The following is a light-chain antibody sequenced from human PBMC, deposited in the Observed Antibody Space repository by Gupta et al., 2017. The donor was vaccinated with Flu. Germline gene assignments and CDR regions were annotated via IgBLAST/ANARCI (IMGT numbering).Light chain of an antibody. CDR3: QQYRSSPWT. V-gene: IGKV1-5*03. CDR1: QTIDSW. J-gene: IGKJ1*01. CDR2: KAS. Sequence: DTQLTQSPSTLSASAGDRVTITCRASQTIDSWLAWYQKKPGRAPKSLIYKASSLETGVPSRFSGSGSGTEFSLTISSLQPDDFATYYCQQYRSSPWTFGQGTKVEIK.